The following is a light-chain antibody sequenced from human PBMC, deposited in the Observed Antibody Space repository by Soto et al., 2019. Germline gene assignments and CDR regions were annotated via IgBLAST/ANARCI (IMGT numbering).Light chain of an antibody. CDR1: QDIRFY. CDR3: QHHHSLPIT. V-gene: IGKV1-33*01. J-gene: IGKJ5*01. Sequence: DIQMTQSPSSLSASLGDRVTITCQSSQDIRFYLNWYQHKTGQAPKLLIYDASQLETGVPSKFSGSGSGTDLTFHIHNLQAEDIGTYYCQHHHSLPITFGQGTRLEIK. CDR2: DAS.